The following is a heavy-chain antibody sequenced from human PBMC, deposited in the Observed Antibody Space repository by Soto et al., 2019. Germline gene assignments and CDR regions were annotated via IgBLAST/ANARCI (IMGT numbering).Heavy chain of an antibody. CDR2: ISNSGNT. D-gene: IGHD2-15*01. Sequence: QVQLQESGPGLVKPSETLSLTCTVSGGSISTYYWSWIRQAPGKGLEWIGYISNSGNTNYNSSLKSRVTISEDTSKNQISLKLSSVTAADTAVYYCAREVVVATTLGWFDPWGQGTLVTVSS. J-gene: IGHJ5*02. CDR3: AREVVVATTLGWFDP. V-gene: IGHV4-59*01. CDR1: GGSISTYY.